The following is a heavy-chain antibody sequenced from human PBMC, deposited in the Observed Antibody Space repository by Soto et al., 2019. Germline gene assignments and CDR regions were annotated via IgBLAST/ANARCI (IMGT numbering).Heavy chain of an antibody. V-gene: IGHV3-23*01. Sequence: GALRLSCVASGLTFGSRAMSWVRQAPGEGLQWVATITDNGGDAKYADSVRGRFVISRDNSKKALYLQMTSLTAEDSAMYFCARGSTESYPGSRIFDFWGRGTLVTVSS. CDR2: ITDNGGDA. CDR3: ARGSTESYPGSRIFDF. D-gene: IGHD3-10*01. J-gene: IGHJ4*02. CDR1: GLTFGSRA.